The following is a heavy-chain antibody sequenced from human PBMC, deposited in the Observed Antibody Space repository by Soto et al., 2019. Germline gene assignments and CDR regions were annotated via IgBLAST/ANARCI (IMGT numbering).Heavy chain of an antibody. D-gene: IGHD3-10*01. CDR1: GYTFTGYY. CDR2: INPNSGGT. J-gene: IGHJ4*02. Sequence: ASVKVSCKASGYTFTGYYMHWVRQAPGQGLEWMGWINPNSGGTNYAQKFQGRVTMTRDTSISTAYMELSRLRSDDTAVYYCARAGNTNNPRRVLLKDYWGQGTLVTVSS. V-gene: IGHV1-2*02. CDR3: ARAGNTNNPRRVLLKDY.